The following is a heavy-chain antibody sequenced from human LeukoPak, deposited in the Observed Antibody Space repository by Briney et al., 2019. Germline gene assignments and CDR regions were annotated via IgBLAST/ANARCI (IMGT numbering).Heavy chain of an antibody. J-gene: IGHJ4*02. CDR3: ARLDVNDSSGDLFDY. CDR2: IIPIFGTA. CDR1: GGTFSSYA. Sequence: ASVTVSCKASGGTFSSYAISWVRQAPGQGLEWMGRIIPIFGTANYAQKFQGRVTITTDESTSTAYMELSSLRSEDTAVYYCARLDVNDSSGDLFDYWGQGTLVTVSS. V-gene: IGHV1-69*05. D-gene: IGHD3-22*01.